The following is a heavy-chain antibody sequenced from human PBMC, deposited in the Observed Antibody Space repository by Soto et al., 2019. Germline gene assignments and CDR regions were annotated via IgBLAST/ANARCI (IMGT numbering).Heavy chain of an antibody. D-gene: IGHD4-17*01. Sequence: EEQLVESGGGXVXXGXXXXXXXXXXXXXXXXHVMDWVRQAPGRGLEWVSSINRDFNTYYADSVKGRFTISRDNAKDSLYLQMNSLRADDTAGYYCVNGDYYVGQGTLVTVSS. J-gene: IGHJ4*02. CDR2: INRDFNT. CDR3: VNGDYY. CDR1: XXXXXXHV. V-gene: IGHV3-48*01.